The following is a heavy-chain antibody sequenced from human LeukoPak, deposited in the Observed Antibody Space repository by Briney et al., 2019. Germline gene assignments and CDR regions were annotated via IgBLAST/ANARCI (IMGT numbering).Heavy chain of an antibody. CDR1: GSSFSTYW. Sequence: GGSLRLSCEVSGSSFSTYWMNWVRQAPGKGLEWVANINQAGSDKYYVDSVKGRFTISRDNARNSLYLQMNSLRAEDTAVYYCGRGDPDYWGQGTLVTASS. V-gene: IGHV3-7*01. J-gene: IGHJ4*02. CDR3: GRGDPDY. CDR2: INQAGSDK.